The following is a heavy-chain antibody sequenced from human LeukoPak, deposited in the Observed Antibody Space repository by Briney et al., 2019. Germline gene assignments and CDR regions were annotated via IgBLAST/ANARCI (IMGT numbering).Heavy chain of an antibody. D-gene: IGHD6-13*01. CDR1: GYTFTDYY. CDR2: VDPEDGET. CDR3: ATRRPSYSSSWYDWFDP. J-gene: IGHJ5*02. Sequence: ASVKISCXVSGYTFTDYYMHWVQQAPGKGLEWMGLVDPEDGETIYAEKFQGRVTITADTSTDTAYMELSSLRSEDTAVYYCATRRPSYSSSWYDWFDPWGQGTLVTVSS. V-gene: IGHV1-69-2*01.